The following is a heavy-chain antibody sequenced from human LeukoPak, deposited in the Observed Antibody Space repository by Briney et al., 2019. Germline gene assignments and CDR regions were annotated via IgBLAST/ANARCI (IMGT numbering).Heavy chain of an antibody. Sequence: SETLSLTCAVCGYSISSGYYRGWIRQPPGKGLDWIGSIYHSGSTHYNPSLKSRVTISVDTSKNQFSLKLSSVTAADTAVYYCARHAGYYYYMDVWGKGTTVTVSS. V-gene: IGHV4-38-2*01. CDR1: GYSISSGYY. D-gene: IGHD1-14*01. CDR3: ARHAGYYYYMDV. J-gene: IGHJ6*03. CDR2: IYHSGST.